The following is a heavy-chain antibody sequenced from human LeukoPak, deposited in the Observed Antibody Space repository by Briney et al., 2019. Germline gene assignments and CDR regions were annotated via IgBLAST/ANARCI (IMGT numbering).Heavy chain of an antibody. CDR1: RFTFSSHW. Sequence: GGSLRLSCAASRFTFSSHWMSWVRQVPGKGLEWVANMKQDGSVRHYVDSVKGRFTISRDNAKNSLYLQMNSLRAEDTALYYCARDSTSCRGCAFDIWGQGTMVTVSS. D-gene: IGHD2-2*01. V-gene: IGHV3-7*01. CDR3: ARDSTSCRGCAFDI. CDR2: MKQDGSVR. J-gene: IGHJ3*02.